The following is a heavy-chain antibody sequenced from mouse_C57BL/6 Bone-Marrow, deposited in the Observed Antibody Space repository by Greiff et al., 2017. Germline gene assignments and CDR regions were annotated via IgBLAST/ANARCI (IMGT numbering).Heavy chain of an antibody. Sequence: EVKLVESGPELVKPGASVKISCKASGYSFTGYYMHWVKQSHGNILDWIGYIYPYNGVASYNQKFKGKATLTVDKSSSTAYIELRSLTSEDSAVYYCAKEDGYYFFYAMDYWGQGTSVTVSS. CDR3: AKEDGYYFFYAMDY. D-gene: IGHD2-3*01. CDR1: GYSFTGYY. CDR2: IYPYNGVA. J-gene: IGHJ4*01. V-gene: IGHV1-31*01.